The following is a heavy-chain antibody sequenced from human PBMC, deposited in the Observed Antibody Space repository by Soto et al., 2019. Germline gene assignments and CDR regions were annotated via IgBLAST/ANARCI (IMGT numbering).Heavy chain of an antibody. CDR1: GYTFTSYG. V-gene: IGHV1-18*01. Sequence: QVQLVQSGAEVKKPGASVKVSCKASGYTFTSYGISWVRQAPGQGLEWMGWISAYNGNTNYAQKLQGRVTMTTDTSTSTAYMELRSLRSDDTAVYYCAGDRKQQLVLGQYNWFDPWGQGTLVTVSS. CDR2: ISAYNGNT. J-gene: IGHJ5*02. D-gene: IGHD6-13*01. CDR3: AGDRKQQLVLGQYNWFDP.